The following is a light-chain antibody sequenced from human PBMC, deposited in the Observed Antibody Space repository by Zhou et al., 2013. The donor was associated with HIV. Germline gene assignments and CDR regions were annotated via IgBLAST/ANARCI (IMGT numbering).Light chain of an antibody. CDR2: AAS. Sequence: DIQMTQSPSTLSASVRDRVTITCRASQSISSWLAWYQQKPGEAPKLLIYAASSLQSGVPSRFSGSGSGTDFTLTISSLQPEDFATYYCQQSYSTLPITFGQGTRLEIK. CDR3: QQSYSTLPIT. CDR1: QSISSW. V-gene: IGKV1-39*01. J-gene: IGKJ5*01.